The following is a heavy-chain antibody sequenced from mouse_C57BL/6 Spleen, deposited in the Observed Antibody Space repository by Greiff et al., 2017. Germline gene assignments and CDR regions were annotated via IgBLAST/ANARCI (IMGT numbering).Heavy chain of an antibody. CDR3: TRSLMGSEAPFAY. CDR2: IDPETGGT. CDR1: GYTFTDYE. Sequence: QVQLQQSGAELVRPGASVTLSCKASGYTFTDYEMHWVKQTPVHGLEWIGAIDPETGGTAYNQKFKGKAILTENKSSSTAYMELRSLTSEDSAVYYCTRSLMGSEAPFAYWGQGTLVTVSA. J-gene: IGHJ3*01. D-gene: IGHD1-1*02. V-gene: IGHV1-15*01.